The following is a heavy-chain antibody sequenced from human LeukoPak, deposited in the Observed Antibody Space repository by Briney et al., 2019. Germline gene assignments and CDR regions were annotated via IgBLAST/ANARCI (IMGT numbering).Heavy chain of an antibody. J-gene: IGHJ5*02. V-gene: IGHV4-61*02. Sequence: SETLSLTCTVSGGSITSGSFYWAWIRQSAGKGLEWIGRIYSSGIANYNPSLKSRLTMSIDTSKSQFFLNLSSLTAADTAVYYCARGITGRGRFDPWGQGTLVTVSS. D-gene: IGHD3-10*01. CDR2: IYSSGIA. CDR3: ARGITGRGRFDP. CDR1: GGSITSGSFY.